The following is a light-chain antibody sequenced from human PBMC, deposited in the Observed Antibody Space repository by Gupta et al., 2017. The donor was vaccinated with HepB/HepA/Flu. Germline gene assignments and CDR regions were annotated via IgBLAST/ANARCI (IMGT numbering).Light chain of an antibody. CDR3: QQRASSPIFT. Sequence: EIVMTQSPGTLSLSPGEGATLSCRASQSVSSYYLAWFQQKSGQPPRLLIYATSNRAAGVPDRFRGSGSGKVFTLTITRREPEDFAVYYCQQRASSPIFTFGHGTKV. CDR2: ATS. J-gene: IGKJ3*01. CDR1: QSVSSYY. V-gene: IGKV3-20*01.